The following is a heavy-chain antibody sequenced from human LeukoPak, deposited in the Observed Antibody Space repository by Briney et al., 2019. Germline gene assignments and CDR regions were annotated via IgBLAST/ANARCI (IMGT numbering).Heavy chain of an antibody. J-gene: IGHJ5*02. CDR1: GGSISSYY. CDR2: IYYSGST. V-gene: IGHV4-59*01. D-gene: IGHD6-13*01. CDR3: ARVKPHSSSWYWHRPNWFDP. Sequence: SETLSLTCTVSGGSISSYYWSWIRQPPGKGLEWIGYIYYSGSTNYNPSLKSRVTISVDTSKNQFSLKLGSVTAADTAVYYCARVKPHSSSWYWHRPNWFDPWGQGTLVTVSS.